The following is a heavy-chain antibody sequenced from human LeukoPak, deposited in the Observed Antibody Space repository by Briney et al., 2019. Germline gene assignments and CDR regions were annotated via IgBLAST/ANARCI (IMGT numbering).Heavy chain of an antibody. D-gene: IGHD3-10*01. V-gene: IGHV1-8*01. CDR1: GYTFTSYG. Sequence: ASVKVSCKASGYTFTSYGINWVRQATGQGLEWMGWMNPNSGNTGYAQKFQGRVTMTRNTSMSTAYMELSSLRSEDTAVYYCARCNYYGSGSYYNHPYYYYYMDVWGKGTTVTISS. CDR3: ARCNYYGSGSYYNHPYYYYYMDV. J-gene: IGHJ6*03. CDR2: MNPNSGNT.